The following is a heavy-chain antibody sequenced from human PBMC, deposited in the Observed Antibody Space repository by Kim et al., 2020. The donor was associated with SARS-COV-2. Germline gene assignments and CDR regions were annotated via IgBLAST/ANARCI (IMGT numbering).Heavy chain of an antibody. CDR2: VSNDGRSQ. CDR3: AKEHPPSGAAPLHTGFYDY. Sequence: GGSLRLSCVASGFTFKHYGMHWVRQAPGKGLEWVALVSNDGRSQCYTDSVKGRFTVSRDNSMDTLYLHMDSLRADDTAVYYCAKEHPPSGAAPLHTGFYDYWGEGARVTVSS. CDR1: GFTFKHYG. V-gene: IGHV3-33*05. J-gene: IGHJ4*01. D-gene: IGHD1-1*01.